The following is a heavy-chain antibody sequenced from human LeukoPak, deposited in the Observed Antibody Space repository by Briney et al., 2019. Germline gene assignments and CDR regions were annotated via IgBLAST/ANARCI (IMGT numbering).Heavy chain of an antibody. D-gene: IGHD6-13*01. Sequence: GGSLRLSCAASGFTFSSYAMSWVRQAPGKGLEWVSSISGSGGSTYYADSVKGRFTISRDTSKNTLYLLMNSLRAEDTAVYYCAKAPIAAAPRFIDYWGQGTLVTVSS. CDR2: ISGSGGST. CDR1: GFTFSSYA. CDR3: AKAPIAAAPRFIDY. J-gene: IGHJ4*02. V-gene: IGHV3-23*01.